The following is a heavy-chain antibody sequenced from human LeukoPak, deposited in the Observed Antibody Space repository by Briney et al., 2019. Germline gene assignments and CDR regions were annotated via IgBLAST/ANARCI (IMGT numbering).Heavy chain of an antibody. Sequence: SETLSLTCTVSGGSTSSSSYYWGWIRQPPGKGLEWIGSIYYSGSTYYNPSLKSRVTISVDTSKNQFSLKLSPVAAADTAVYYCARRSSSWYPNDYWGQGTLVTVSS. V-gene: IGHV4-39*01. J-gene: IGHJ4*02. CDR1: GGSTSSSSYY. CDR3: ARRSSSWYPNDY. D-gene: IGHD6-13*01. CDR2: IYYSGST.